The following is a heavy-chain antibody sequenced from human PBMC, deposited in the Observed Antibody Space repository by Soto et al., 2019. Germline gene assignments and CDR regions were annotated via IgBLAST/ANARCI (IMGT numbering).Heavy chain of an antibody. J-gene: IGHJ4*02. Sequence: QVQLVQSGAEVKKPGSSVKVSCKASGGTFSSYAISWVRQAPGQGLEWMGGIIPIFCTANYAQTFQGRVTITADESTRTAYMELSSLRSEDTAVYYGARESIEARRPFDYWGQGTLVIVSS. V-gene: IGHV1-69*01. CDR1: GGTFSSYA. CDR3: ARESIEARRPFDY. CDR2: IIPIFCTA. D-gene: IGHD6-6*01.